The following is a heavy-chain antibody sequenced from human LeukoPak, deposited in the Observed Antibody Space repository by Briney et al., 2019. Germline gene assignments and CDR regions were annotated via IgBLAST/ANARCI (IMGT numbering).Heavy chain of an antibody. D-gene: IGHD3-10*01. Sequence: GGSLRLSCAASGFTYSICAMRWVREAPGKALEGVSAISGSGGNKYLTGSVTGRFTNSRDNSKKQMYLQMDGLRAEDTAVYYCAKDTMVRRVAIYFDYWGQGTLVTV. V-gene: IGHV3-23*01. CDR2: ISGSGGNK. J-gene: IGHJ4*02. CDR3: AKDTMVRRVAIYFDY. CDR1: GFTYSICA.